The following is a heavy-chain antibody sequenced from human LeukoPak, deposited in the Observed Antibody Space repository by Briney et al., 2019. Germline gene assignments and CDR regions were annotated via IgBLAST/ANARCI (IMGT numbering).Heavy chain of an antibody. CDR1: GFTFSDYW. CDR3: ARDTSPYTGTIWSDAFDI. J-gene: IGHJ3*02. CDR2: IKQDGSEK. Sequence: PGGSLRLSCAVSGFTFSDYWMTWVRQAPGKGLEWVANIKQDGSEKNYVDSVKGRFTISRDNAKNSVYLQMHSLRGEDTAVYYCARDTSPYTGTIWSDAFDIWVQGTMVTVSS. V-gene: IGHV3-7*01. D-gene: IGHD2-2*01.